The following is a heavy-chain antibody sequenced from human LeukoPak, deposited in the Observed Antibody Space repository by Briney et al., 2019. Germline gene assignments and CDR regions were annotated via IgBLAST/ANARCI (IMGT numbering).Heavy chain of an antibody. CDR3: ASRVVQGYYFDY. CDR2: IYSGGST. V-gene: IGHV3-53*01. J-gene: IGHJ4*02. CDR1: GFTVNTKY. Sequence: GGSPRLSCAASGFTVNTKYMTWVRQAPGKGLEWVSLIYSGGSTYYADSVKGRFTISRDNSKNTLYLQMNSLRVEDTAVYYCASRVVQGYYFDYWGQGTLVTVSS. D-gene: IGHD2-15*01.